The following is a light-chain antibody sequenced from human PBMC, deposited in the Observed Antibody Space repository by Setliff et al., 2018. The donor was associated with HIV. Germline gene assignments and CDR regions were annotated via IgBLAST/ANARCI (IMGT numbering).Light chain of an antibody. J-gene: IGLJ1*01. V-gene: IGLV2-14*01. CDR2: DVT. CDR3: SSFRTSRKFV. CDR1: SSDVGLYNF. Sequence: QSALTQPASVSGSPGQSITISCTGTSSDVGLYNFVSWYQQHPGKVPKLIIYDVTNRPSGISHRFSGAKSGNTASLTISGLQADDEAYYYCSSFRTSRKFVFGTGTKVTVL.